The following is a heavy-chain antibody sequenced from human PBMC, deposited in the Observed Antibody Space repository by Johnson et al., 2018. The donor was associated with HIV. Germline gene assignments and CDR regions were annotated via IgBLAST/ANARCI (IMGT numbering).Heavy chain of an antibody. D-gene: IGHD3-22*01. Sequence: VQLVESGGGVVQPGRSLRLSCAASGFTFSSHAMHWVRQAPGKGLEWVSAISAGGGSTFFADSVKGRFTISRDNSKNSVYLQMNSLRAEDTAVYYCARGHENYDSSGYLHGFDIWGQGTVVTVSS. J-gene: IGHJ3*02. V-gene: IGHV3-23*04. CDR1: GFTFSSHA. CDR3: ARGHENYDSSGYLHGFDI. CDR2: ISAGGGST.